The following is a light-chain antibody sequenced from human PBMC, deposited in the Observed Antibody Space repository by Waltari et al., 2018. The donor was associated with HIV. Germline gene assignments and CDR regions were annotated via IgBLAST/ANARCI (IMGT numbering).Light chain of an antibody. CDR3: LQHNDYPRT. CDR2: AAS. J-gene: IGKJ2*01. V-gene: IGKV1-17*01. CDR1: QGIRNA. Sequence: DLQMTQSPSSLSASVGDRVTITCRATQGIRNALGLYQQKPGQAPKRLIYAASTLQNGVSSRFSGSGSGTEFTLTITSLQPEDVATYYCLQHNDYPRTFGQGTKLEIK.